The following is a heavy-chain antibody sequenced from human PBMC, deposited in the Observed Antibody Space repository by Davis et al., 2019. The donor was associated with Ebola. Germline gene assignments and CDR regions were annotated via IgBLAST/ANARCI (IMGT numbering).Heavy chain of an antibody. V-gene: IGHV1-2*06. J-gene: IGHJ4*02. CDR1: GYTFTGYN. CDR3: ARGHNYAHEY. CDR2: IISNSGDT. Sequence: ASVKVFCKASGYTFTGYNIHWVRQAPGHGLEWMGRIISNSGDTNYAQKFQGRVTMTRDTSISTVYMELSSLRYDDTADYYCARGHNYAHEYWGQGTLVTVSS. D-gene: IGHD4-11*01.